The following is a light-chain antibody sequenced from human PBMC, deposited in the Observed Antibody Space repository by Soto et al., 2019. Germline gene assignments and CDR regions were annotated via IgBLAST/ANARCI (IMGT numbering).Light chain of an antibody. CDR2: WES. CDR1: QSFLYSSNNRNY. CDR3: QKYYNTPLT. Sequence: DIVMTQSPGSLALSLGERVTINCKSSQSFLYSSNNRNYLAWFQQKPGQPPKMXIYWESTRESGVPARFSGSGSGTDLNLTISGLQAEDVAVYYCQKYYNTPLTCGGGTKVDIK. V-gene: IGKV4-1*01. J-gene: IGKJ4*01.